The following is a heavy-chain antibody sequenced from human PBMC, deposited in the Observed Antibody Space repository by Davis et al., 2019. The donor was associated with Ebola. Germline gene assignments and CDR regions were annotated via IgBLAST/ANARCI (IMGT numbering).Heavy chain of an antibody. CDR2: VHYDGSTT. V-gene: IGHV3-30*02. CDR3: AKDVGYYAVDV. Sequence: GSLKISCAASGFSFSTYAMYWVRQAPGKGLEWVAFVHYDGSTTYYADSVKGRFTISRDNSKNSLYLQMNSLRTEDTAVYSCAKDVGYYAVDVWGPGTTVTVSS. CDR1: GFSFSTYA. J-gene: IGHJ6*02.